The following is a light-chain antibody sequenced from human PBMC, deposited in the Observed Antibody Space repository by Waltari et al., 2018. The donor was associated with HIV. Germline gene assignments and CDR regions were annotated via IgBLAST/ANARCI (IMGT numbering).Light chain of an antibody. CDR3: QQYNSYST. J-gene: IGKJ2*01. CDR2: KAS. V-gene: IGKV1-5*03. Sequence: DIQMTQSPSTLSASVGDRVNITYRASQSLSSWLAWYQQKPGKAPKLLIYKASSLEIGVPSMFSGSGSATEFTLSLSSLQPDDFATYYCQQYNSYSTFGQGTKLEIK. CDR1: QSLSSW.